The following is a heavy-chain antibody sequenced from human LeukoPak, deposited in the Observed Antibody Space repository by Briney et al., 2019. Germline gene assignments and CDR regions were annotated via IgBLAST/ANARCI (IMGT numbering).Heavy chain of an antibody. CDR3: TTDLNWGGHDDY. CDR2: IKSKTDGGTT. CDR1: GFTFSNAW. Sequence: GGSLRLSCAASGFTFSNAWMSWVRQAPGKGLEWVGRIKSKTDGGTTDYAAPVKGRFTISRDDSKNTLYLQMNSLKTEDTAVYYCTTDLNWGGHDDYWGQGTLVTLSS. V-gene: IGHV3-15*01. J-gene: IGHJ4*02. D-gene: IGHD7-27*01.